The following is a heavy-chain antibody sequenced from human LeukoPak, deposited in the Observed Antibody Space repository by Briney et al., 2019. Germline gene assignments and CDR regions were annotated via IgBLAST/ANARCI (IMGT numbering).Heavy chain of an antibody. V-gene: IGHV3-7*01. J-gene: IGHJ4*02. CDR2: IKQDGSEK. Sequence: GGSLRLSCAASGFTFSSYWMSWVRQAPGEGLEWVANIKQDGSEKYYVHSVKGRFTISRDNAKNSLYLQMNSLRAEDTAVYYCARDGDTSGYSDWGQGTLVTVSS. D-gene: IGHD3-22*01. CDR3: ARDGDTSGYSD. CDR1: GFTFSSYW.